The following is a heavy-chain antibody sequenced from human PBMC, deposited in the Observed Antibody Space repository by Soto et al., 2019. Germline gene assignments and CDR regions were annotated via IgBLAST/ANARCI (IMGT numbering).Heavy chain of an antibody. CDR2: ISSSSSYI. CDR3: ARDYPIAAAGTTIDY. V-gene: IGHV3-21*01. CDR1: GFTFSSYS. Sequence: GGSLRLSCAASGFTFSSYSMNWVRQAPGKGLEWVSSISSSSSYIYYADSVKGRFTISRDNAKNSLYLQMNSLRAEDTVVYYCARDYPIAAAGTTIDYWGQGTLVTVSS. D-gene: IGHD6-13*01. J-gene: IGHJ4*02.